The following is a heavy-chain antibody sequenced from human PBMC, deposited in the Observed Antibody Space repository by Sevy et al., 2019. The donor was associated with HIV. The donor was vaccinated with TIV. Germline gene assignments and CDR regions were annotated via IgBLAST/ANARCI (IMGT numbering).Heavy chain of an antibody. D-gene: IGHD6-19*01. CDR1: GYSISSDYY. V-gene: IGHV4-38-2*01. J-gene: IGHJ4*02. CDR2: IYHSGYS. CDR3: ARAIGTQVAGLYYFDY. Sequence: ASETLSLTCAVSGYSISSDYYWGWIRQPPGKGLEWIGSIYHSGYSYYNPSLKSRVTISVDTSKNQFSLKLSSVTAADTAVYYCARAIGTQVAGLYYFDYWGQGTLVTVSS.